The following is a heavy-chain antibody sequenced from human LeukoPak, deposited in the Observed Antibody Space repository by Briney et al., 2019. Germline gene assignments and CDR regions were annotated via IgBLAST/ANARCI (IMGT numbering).Heavy chain of an antibody. D-gene: IGHD3-3*01. CDR3: ASGFLDDFWSGHF. V-gene: IGHV3-7*01. CDR2: IKQDGRER. CDR1: GFTLSSFW. Sequence: PGGSLRLSCAASGFTLSSFWMSWVRQTPGKGLEWVANIKQDGRERYYVDSVKGRFTISRDNARNSLYLQMNSLRAEDTAVYYCASGFLDDFWSGHFWGQGTLVTVSS. J-gene: IGHJ4*02.